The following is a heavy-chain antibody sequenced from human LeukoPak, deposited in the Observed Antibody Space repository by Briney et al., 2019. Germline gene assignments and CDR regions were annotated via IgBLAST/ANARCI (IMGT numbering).Heavy chain of an antibody. CDR2: IYTSGST. Sequence: SETLSLTCTGSGGSISSGSYYWSWIRQPAGKGLEWIGRIYTSGSTNYNPSLKSRVTISVDTSKNQFSLKLSSVTAADTAVYYCAGVVVAANLDLDYWGQGTLVTVSS. J-gene: IGHJ4*02. D-gene: IGHD2-15*01. CDR3: AGVVVAANLDLDY. CDR1: GGSISSGSYY. V-gene: IGHV4-61*02.